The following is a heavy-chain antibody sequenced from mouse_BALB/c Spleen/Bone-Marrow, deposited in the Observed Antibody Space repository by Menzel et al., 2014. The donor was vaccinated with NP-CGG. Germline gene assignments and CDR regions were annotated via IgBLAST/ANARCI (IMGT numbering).Heavy chain of an antibody. CDR1: GYTFISYT. CDR3: AYWDLAY. D-gene: IGHD4-1*01. J-gene: IGHJ3*01. CDR2: INPSSGYT. V-gene: IGHV1-4*02. Sequence: QVQLQQSAAELARPGASVKMSCKASGYTFISYTMHWVKQRPGQGLEWIGYINPSSGYTEYNQKFKDKTTLTADKSSSTAYMQLSSLTSEDSAVYYCAYWDLAYWGQGTLVTVSA.